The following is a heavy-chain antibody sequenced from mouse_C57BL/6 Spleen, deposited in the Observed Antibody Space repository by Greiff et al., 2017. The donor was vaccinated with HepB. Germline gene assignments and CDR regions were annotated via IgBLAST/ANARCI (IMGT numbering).Heavy chain of an antibody. V-gene: IGHV1-50*01. Sequence: VQLQQPGAELVKPGASVKLSCKASGYTFTSYWMQWVKQRPGQGLEWIGEIDPSDSYTNYNQKFKGKATLTVDTSSSTAYMQLSSLTSEDSAVYYCARQYYGVFDVWGTGTTVTVSS. D-gene: IGHD1-1*01. J-gene: IGHJ1*03. CDR1: GYTFTSYW. CDR3: ARQYYGVFDV. CDR2: IDPSDSYT.